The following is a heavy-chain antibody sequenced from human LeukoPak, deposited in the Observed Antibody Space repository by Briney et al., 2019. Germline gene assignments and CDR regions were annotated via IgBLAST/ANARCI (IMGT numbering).Heavy chain of an antibody. CDR1: GFTFSSYA. D-gene: IGHD6-19*01. V-gene: IGHV3-30*04. CDR2: ISYDGSNK. J-gene: IGHJ5*02. Sequence: GRSLRLSCAASGFTFSSYAMHWVRQAPGKGLEWVAVISYDGSNKYYADSVKGRFTISRDNSKNTLYLQMNSLRAEDTAVYYCARGGQWLVRHLDPWGQGTLLTVSS. CDR3: ARGGQWLVRHLDP.